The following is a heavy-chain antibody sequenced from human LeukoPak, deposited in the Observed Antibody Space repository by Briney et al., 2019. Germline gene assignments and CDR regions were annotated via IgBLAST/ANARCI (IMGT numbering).Heavy chain of an antibody. CDR1: GYTFTNYD. V-gene: IGHV1-8*01. Sequence: ASVKVSCKASGYTFTNYDINWVRQATGQGLEWMAWMNPSSGNTGYAQKFQGRITLTRNTSISTAYMELSSLASADTAVYYCARGETTKQPLGYWGQGTLVTVSS. D-gene: IGHD1-1*01. CDR3: ARGETTKQPLGY. CDR2: MNPSSGNT. J-gene: IGHJ4*02.